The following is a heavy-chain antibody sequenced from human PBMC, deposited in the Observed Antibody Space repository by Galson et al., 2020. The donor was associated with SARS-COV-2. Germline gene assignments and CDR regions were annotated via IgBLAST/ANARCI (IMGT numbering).Heavy chain of an antibody. Sequence: GGSLRLSCATSGFTFGSYTMTWVRQAPGKGLQWVSSISGSGDSPYYGDSVKGRFTISRDNSRSTLYLQMNSLRVEDTAIYYCARTARPWGQGTLVTVSS. CDR3: ARTARP. CDR1: GFTFGSYT. J-gene: IGHJ5*02. V-gene: IGHV3-23*01. CDR2: ISGSGDSP.